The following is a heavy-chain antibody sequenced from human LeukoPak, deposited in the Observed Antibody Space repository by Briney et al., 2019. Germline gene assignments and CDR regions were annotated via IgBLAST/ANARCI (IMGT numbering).Heavy chain of an antibody. CDR2: IIPIFGTA. J-gene: IGHJ3*02. CDR1: GYTLTGYY. CDR3: ASGWGSSGYIDAFDI. Sequence: ASVKVSCKASGYTLTGYYMHWVRQAPGQGLEWMGGIIPIFGTANYAQKFQGRVTITADKSTSTAYMELSSLRSEDTAVYYCASGWGSSGYIDAFDIWGQGTMVTVSS. V-gene: IGHV1-69*06. D-gene: IGHD3-22*01.